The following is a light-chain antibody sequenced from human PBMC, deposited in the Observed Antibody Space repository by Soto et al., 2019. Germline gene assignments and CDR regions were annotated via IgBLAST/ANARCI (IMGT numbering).Light chain of an antibody. J-gene: IGLJ2*01. Sequence: QSALTQPASVSGSPGQSITISCTGTSSDVGSYNLVSWYQQHPGKAPKLMIYEGSKRPSGVSNRFSGSKSGNTASLTISGLQTEYEADYYCCSFVGSSTVVFGGGTKLTVL. CDR1: SSDVGSYNL. CDR3: CSFVGSSTVV. CDR2: EGS. V-gene: IGLV2-23*01.